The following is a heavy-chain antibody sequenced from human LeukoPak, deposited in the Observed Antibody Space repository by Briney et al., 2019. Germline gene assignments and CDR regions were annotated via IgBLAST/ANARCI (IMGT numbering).Heavy chain of an antibody. Sequence: GGSLRLSCAASGFTFSDYYMSWIRQAPGKGLEWVSHISGTGDTIYYADSVKGRFTTSRDNAKNSLYLQMNSLRVEDTAIYFCTRSVGSYYYWGQGSLVTVSS. D-gene: IGHD3-10*01. CDR1: GFTFSDYY. CDR2: ISGTGDTI. V-gene: IGHV3-11*01. J-gene: IGHJ4*02. CDR3: TRSVGSYYY.